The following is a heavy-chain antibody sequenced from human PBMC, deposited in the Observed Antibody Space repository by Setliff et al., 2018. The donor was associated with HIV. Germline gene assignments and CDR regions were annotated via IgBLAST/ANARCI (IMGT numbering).Heavy chain of an antibody. CDR3: ARKYYYDSSGYYSFDY. D-gene: IGHD3-22*01. J-gene: IGHJ4*02. Sequence: RAGGSLRLSCAASGFTFDDFGMTWVRQRPGKGLEWVSGINWNGAITDYADSVKGRFTISRDNAKNSLHLQMNSLRAEDAALYYCARKYYYDSSGYYSFDYWGQGALVTVSS. CDR2: INWNGAIT. CDR1: GFTFDDFG. V-gene: IGHV3-20*04.